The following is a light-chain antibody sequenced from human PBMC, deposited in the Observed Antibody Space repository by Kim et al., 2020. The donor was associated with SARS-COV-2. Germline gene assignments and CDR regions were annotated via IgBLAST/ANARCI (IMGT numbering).Light chain of an antibody. CDR2: GAS. V-gene: IGKV3-20*01. Sequence: EIVLTQSPGTLSLSPGERATLSCRASQSVSSNYLAWYQQKPGQAPRRLIYGASSRATGIPDRFSGSGSGTDFTLTITRLEPEDFAVYYCQQYSSSPATFGQGTKVDIK. CDR1: QSVSSNY. J-gene: IGKJ1*01. CDR3: QQYSSSPAT.